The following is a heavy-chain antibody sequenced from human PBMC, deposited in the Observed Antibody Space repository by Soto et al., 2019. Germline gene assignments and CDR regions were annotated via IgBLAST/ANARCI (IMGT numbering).Heavy chain of an antibody. Sequence: SETLSLTCTVSGGSVNSGGYSWSWIRQPPGKGLEWIGYVYHSASTFYNPSLQSRVTISLDTSKNQISLRLTSVTAADTAVYYCARRAMLDAFDLWGQGTMVTVSS. V-gene: IGHV4-30-2*01. J-gene: IGHJ3*01. D-gene: IGHD2-2*01. CDR3: ARRAMLDAFDL. CDR1: GGSVNSGGYS. CDR2: VYHSAST.